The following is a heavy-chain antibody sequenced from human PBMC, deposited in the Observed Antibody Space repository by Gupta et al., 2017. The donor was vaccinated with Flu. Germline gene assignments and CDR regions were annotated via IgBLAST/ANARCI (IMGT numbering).Heavy chain of an antibody. J-gene: IGHJ4*02. Sequence: QAPGQGLEWMGGIIPIFGTANYAQKFQGRVTITADKSTSTAYMELSSLRSEDTAVYYCARNYYDSSGYYLGYWGQGTLVTVSS. CDR2: IIPIFGTA. D-gene: IGHD3-22*01. V-gene: IGHV1-69*06. CDR3: ARNYYDSSGYYLGY.